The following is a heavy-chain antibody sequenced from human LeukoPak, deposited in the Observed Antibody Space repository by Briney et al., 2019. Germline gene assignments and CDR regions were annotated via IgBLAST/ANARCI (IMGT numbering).Heavy chain of an antibody. D-gene: IGHD2-2*01. V-gene: IGHV1-58*01. J-gene: IGHJ4*02. CDR2: IVVGSGET. Sequence: GASVKVSCKASGFTFSDSVVQRVRQARGQRLEWIGWIVVGSGETSFAQKFQERVTITRDMSTSTADMELSGLRSEDTAVYYCAADRGGCRSICLFDYWGQGTLVTVSS. CDR1: GFTFSDSV. CDR3: AADRGGCRSICLFDY.